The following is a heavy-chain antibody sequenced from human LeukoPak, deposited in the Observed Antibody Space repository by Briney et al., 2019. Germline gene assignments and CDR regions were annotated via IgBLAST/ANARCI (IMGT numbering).Heavy chain of an antibody. V-gene: IGHV4-38-2*02. CDR3: ARDAHYYGVDY. J-gene: IGHJ4*02. CDR1: GYSISNGYY. CDR2: IYHSGST. Sequence: SETLSLTCTVSGYSISNGYYWAWLRQPPGKGLEWIGSIYHSGSTYYNPSLNSRVTISVDTSKNQFSLNLTSVTAADTAMYYCARDAHYYGVDYWGQGTLVTVSS. D-gene: IGHD3-10*01.